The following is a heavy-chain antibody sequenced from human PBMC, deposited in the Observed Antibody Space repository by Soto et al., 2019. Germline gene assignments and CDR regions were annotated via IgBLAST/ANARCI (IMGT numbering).Heavy chain of an antibody. CDR2: MKQDGTEQ. CDR3: TSDLRYDTSAY. Sequence: GGSLSLSCLDSGCTFTNSWRSWVRQPPGKGLEWVASMKQDGTEQYDVDSVKGRFTISRDNPQNSLYLQMTGLRPEDTAVYYCTSDLRYDTSAYWGQGTLVTVSS. CDR1: GCTFTNSW. J-gene: IGHJ4*02. D-gene: IGHD3-22*01. V-gene: IGHV3-7*01.